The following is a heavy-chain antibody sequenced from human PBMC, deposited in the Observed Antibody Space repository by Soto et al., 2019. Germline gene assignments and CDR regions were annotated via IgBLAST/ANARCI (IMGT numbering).Heavy chain of an antibody. CDR3: AGHICDSDSDPNGRYYFDS. D-gene: IGHD2-8*01. J-gene: IGHJ4*02. CDR1: GYRSADYW. Sequence: GESLKPSLKCSGYRSADYWIPLGRQMPGNGVEWVGGIDPSDSQTYYRPSFRGHVTISAAKSITTVFLQWCSLRASAAATYDSAGHICDSDSDPNGRYYFDSWGQGTRVTVSS. CDR2: IDPSDSQT. V-gene: IGHV5-10-1*01.